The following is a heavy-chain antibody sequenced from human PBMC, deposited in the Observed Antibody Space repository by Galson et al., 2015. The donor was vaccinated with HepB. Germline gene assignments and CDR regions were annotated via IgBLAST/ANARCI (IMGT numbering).Heavy chain of an antibody. Sequence: SCKASGYTFTSYGISWVRQAPGQGLEWMGWISAYNGNTNYAQKLQGRVTMTTDTSTSTAYMELRSLRSDDTAVYYCARDWDIVVVVAENSFDYWGQGTLVTVSS. V-gene: IGHV1-18*01. CDR1: GYTFTSYG. D-gene: IGHD2-15*01. CDR2: ISAYNGNT. CDR3: ARDWDIVVVVAENSFDY. J-gene: IGHJ4*02.